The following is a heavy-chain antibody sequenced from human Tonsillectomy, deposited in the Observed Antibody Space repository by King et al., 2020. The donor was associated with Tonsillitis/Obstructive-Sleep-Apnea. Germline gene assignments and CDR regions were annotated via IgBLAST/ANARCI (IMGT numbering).Heavy chain of an antibody. Sequence: QLQESGPGLVKPSETLFLTCTVSGGSISSDSYYWGWIRQPPGKGLEWIGSIYYSGSTYYNPSLKSRVTISVDTSKNHFSLKMRSVTAADTAVYYCARRVSGSYFIDYWGQGTLVTVSS. V-gene: IGHV4-39*02. D-gene: IGHD1-26*01. CDR2: IYYSGST. CDR1: GGSISSDSYY. J-gene: IGHJ4*02. CDR3: ARRVSGSYFIDY.